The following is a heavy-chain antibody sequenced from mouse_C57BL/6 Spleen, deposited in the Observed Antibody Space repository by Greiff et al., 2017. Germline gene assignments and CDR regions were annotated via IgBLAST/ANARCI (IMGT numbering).Heavy chain of an antibody. J-gene: IGHJ3*01. Sequence: EVKLMESGGGLVQPGGSMKLSCAASGFTFSDAWMDWVRQSPEKGLEWVAEIRNKANTHATYYAESVKGRFTISRDDSKSSVYLQMNSLRAEDTGIYYCTRQDGYYGGVFAYWGQGTLVTVSA. D-gene: IGHD2-3*01. V-gene: IGHV6-6*01. CDR3: TRQDGYYGGVFAY. CDR1: GFTFSDAW. CDR2: IRNKANTHAT.